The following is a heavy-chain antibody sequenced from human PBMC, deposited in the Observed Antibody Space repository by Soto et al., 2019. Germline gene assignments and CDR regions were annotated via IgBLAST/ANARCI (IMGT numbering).Heavy chain of an antibody. V-gene: IGHV3-23*01. CDR3: APYYFVSGSHRLFDY. CDR2: ISGSGDTT. D-gene: IGHD3-10*01. J-gene: IGHJ4*02. Sequence: EVQLLESGGGFVQPGESLRLSCAASGFMFKTYVMTWVRQAPGKGLEWVSAISGSGDTTYYADSVKGRFTISRDNSKNTVYLQLSSLRVEDTARYHCAPYYFVSGSHRLFDYWGQGTLVTVSS. CDR1: GFMFKTYV.